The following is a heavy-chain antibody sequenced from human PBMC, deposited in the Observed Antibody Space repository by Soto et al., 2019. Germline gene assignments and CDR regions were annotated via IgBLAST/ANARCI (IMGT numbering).Heavy chain of an antibody. CDR1: GGSISSGGYY. Sequence: QVQLQESGPGLVKPSQTLSLTCTVSGGSISSGGYYWSWIRQHPGKGLEWIGYIYYSGSTYYNPSLKSRVPISIDTSKNPFSLKLSSVTAADTPVYYGARQSLLRYFGWLLEGYYYYGMDVWAHGTTVTVSS. CDR2: IYYSGST. D-gene: IGHD3-9*01. CDR3: ARQSLLRYFGWLLEGYYYYGMDV. V-gene: IGHV4-31*03. J-gene: IGHJ6*02.